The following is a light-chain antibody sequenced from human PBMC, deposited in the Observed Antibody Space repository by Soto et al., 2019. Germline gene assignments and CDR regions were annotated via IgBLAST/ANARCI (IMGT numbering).Light chain of an antibody. V-gene: IGKV3-20*01. CDR2: GAS. CDR1: QSVNSNY. CDR3: QKYGTSLLLA. Sequence: EFVLTQSPGTLSLSPGERATLSCRASQSVNSNYLAWYQQKPGQPPRLIIYGASTRATGNPDRLSGSGSGTNFTLTISRLELEYFEVNYCQKYGTSLLLAFGQGTKVEIK. J-gene: IGKJ1*01.